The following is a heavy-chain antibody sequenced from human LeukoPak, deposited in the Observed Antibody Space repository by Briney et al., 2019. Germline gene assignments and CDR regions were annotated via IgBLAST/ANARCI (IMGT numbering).Heavy chain of an antibody. D-gene: IGHD3-9*01. CDR3: ASTYYDILTGSFYFDY. J-gene: IGHJ4*02. V-gene: IGHV3-23*01. CDR2: ISGSGGST. Sequence: PGGSLRLSCAASGFTFSSYAMSWVRQAPGKGLEWVSAISGSGGSTYYADSVKGRITISRDNSKNTLYLQMNSLRAEDTAVYYCASTYYDILTGSFYFDYWGQGTLVAVSS. CDR1: GFTFSSYA.